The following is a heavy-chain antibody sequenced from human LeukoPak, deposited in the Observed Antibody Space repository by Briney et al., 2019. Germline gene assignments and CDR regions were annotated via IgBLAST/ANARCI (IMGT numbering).Heavy chain of an antibody. J-gene: IGHJ6*03. CDR2: IYHSGST. CDR3: ARGIPRLYYYYMDV. Sequence: NPSETLSLTCTVSGYSISSGYYWGWIRQPPGKGLEWIGSIYHSGSTYYNPSLKSRVTISVDTSKNQFSLKLSSVTAADTAVYYCARGIPRLYYYYMDVWGKGTTVTVSS. CDR1: GYSISSGYY. V-gene: IGHV4-38-2*02.